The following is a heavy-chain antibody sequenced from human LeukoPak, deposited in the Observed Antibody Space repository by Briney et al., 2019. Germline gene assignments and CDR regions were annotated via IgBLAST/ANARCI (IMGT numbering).Heavy chain of an antibody. CDR1: RYTFTGYY. Sequence: ASVKVSCKASRYTFTGYYMHWVRQAPGQGLEWMGRINPNSGGTNYAQKFQGRVTMTRGTSISTAYMELSRLRSDDTAVYYCARDLVGYGDYGCFDYWGQGTLVTVSS. D-gene: IGHD4-17*01. CDR2: INPNSGGT. V-gene: IGHV1-2*06. CDR3: ARDLVGYGDYGCFDY. J-gene: IGHJ4*02.